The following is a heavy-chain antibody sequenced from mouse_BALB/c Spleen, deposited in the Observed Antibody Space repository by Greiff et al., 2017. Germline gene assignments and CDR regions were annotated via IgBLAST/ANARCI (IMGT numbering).Heavy chain of an antibody. Sequence: VKLMESGPGLVAPSQSLSITCTVSGFSLTSYGVHWVRQPPGKGLEWLGVIWAGGSTNYNSALMSRLSISKDNSKSQVFLKMNSLQTDDTAMYYCAIHSLLRHGAMDYWGQGTSVTVSS. V-gene: IGHV2-9*02. CDR3: AIHSLLRHGAMDY. D-gene: IGHD1-2*01. J-gene: IGHJ4*01. CDR2: IWAGGST. CDR1: GFSLTSYG.